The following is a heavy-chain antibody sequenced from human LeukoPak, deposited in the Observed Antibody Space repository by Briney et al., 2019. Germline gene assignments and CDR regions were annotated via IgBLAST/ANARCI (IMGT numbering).Heavy chain of an antibody. J-gene: IGHJ5*02. D-gene: IGHD3-10*01. CDR2: INPSGGST. CDR1: GYTFTSYY. CDR3: ARSHVGSKLLWFGELFLNWFDP. Sequence: ASVKVSCKASGYTFTSYYMHWVRQAPGQGLEWMGIINPSGGSTSYAQKFQGRVTMTSNTSISTAYMELSSLRSEDTAVYYCARSHVGSKLLWFGELFLNWFDPWGQGTLVTVSS. V-gene: IGHV1-46*01.